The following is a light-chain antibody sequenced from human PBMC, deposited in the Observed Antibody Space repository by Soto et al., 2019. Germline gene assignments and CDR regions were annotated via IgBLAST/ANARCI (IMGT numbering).Light chain of an antibody. V-gene: IGKV1-17*01. J-gene: IGKJ1*01. Sequence: DIQMTQSPSSLSASVEDRVIITCRASQSIRDDVGWFQQKPGKAPKLLIYTTSSLQSGVPSRFSGSGSGTEFTLTISSLQPEHIATDYGQHLNSYSPRPFGQGTKVDIK. CDR3: QHLNSYSPRP. CDR2: TTS. CDR1: QSIRDD.